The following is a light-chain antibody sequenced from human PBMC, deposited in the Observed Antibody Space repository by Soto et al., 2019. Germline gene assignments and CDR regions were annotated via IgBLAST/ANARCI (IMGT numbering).Light chain of an antibody. CDR1: QSVSVN. CDR3: QQYNSYSEA. V-gene: IGKV3-15*01. CDR2: GVS. Sequence: EIVLTQSQGTLSVSPGERATLSCLASQSVSVNLAWYQQKPGQAPRLLIYGVSTRATGIPARFSGSESGTEFTFTISSLQPDDFATYYCQQYNSYSEAFGQGTKVDIK. J-gene: IGKJ1*01.